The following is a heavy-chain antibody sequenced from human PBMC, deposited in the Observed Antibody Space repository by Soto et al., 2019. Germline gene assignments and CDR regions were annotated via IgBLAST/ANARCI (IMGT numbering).Heavy chain of an antibody. CDR2: IDPNSGAT. V-gene: IGHV1-2*02. D-gene: IGHD5-18*01. Sequence: QVYLVQSGAEVRRPGASVKVSCTAFGYILTGYSLHWVRQAPGQGLEWMGWIDPNSGATNSAERFHGRVSMTRGTSISAAYLELSSLRSDDTAVYYCARGYGSSPNMELRFGMDVWGQGTTISVSS. CDR1: GYILTGYS. J-gene: IGHJ6*02. CDR3: ARGYGSSPNMELRFGMDV.